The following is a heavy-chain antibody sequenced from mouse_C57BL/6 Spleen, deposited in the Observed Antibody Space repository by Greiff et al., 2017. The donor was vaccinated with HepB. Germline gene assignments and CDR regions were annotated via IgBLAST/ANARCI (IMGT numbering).Heavy chain of an antibody. CDR1: GYAFSSYW. CDR3: ARGAYDRYAMDY. J-gene: IGHJ4*01. V-gene: IGHV1-80*01. Sequence: VQLQQSGAELVKPGASVKISCKASGYAFSSYWMNWVKQRPGKGLEWIGQIYPGDGDTNYNGKFKGKATLTADKSSSTAYMQLSSLTSEDSAVYFCARGAYDRYAMDYWGQGTSVTVSS. D-gene: IGHD6-5*01. CDR2: IYPGDGDT.